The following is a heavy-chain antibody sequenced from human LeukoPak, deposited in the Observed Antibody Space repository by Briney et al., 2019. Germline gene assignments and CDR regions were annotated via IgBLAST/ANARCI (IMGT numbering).Heavy chain of an antibody. CDR1: GYTLTELS. CDR2: FDPEDGET. D-gene: IGHD3-3*01. V-gene: IGHV1-24*01. CDR3: ATARVLRFLEWLSSTYFDS. J-gene: IGHJ4*02. Sequence: ASVKASCKVSGYTLTELSMHWVRQAPGKGLEWMGGFDPEDGETIYAQKFQGRVTMTEDTSTDTAYMELSSLRSEDTAVYYCATARVLRFLEWLSSTYFDSWGQGTLVTVSS.